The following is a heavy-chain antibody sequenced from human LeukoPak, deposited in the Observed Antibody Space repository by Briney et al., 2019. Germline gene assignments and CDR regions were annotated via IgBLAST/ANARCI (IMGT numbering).Heavy chain of an antibody. CDR3: AKETSSSFDY. V-gene: IGHV3-23*01. D-gene: IGHD6-6*01. J-gene: IGHJ4*02. CDR2: ISNGGST. Sequence: GGSLRLSCAASGLTFSSYAMNWVRQAPGKGLEWVSGISNGGSTYYADSVKGRFTISRDYFQNTLYLQMNSLRAEDTAVYYCAKETSSSFDYWGQGTLVTVSS. CDR1: GLTFSSYA.